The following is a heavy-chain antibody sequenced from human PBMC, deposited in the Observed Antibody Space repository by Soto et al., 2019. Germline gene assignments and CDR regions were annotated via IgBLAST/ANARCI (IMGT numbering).Heavy chain of an antibody. CDR2: INAGNGNT. CDR3: ARKGLRGIVVVIPTRDAFDI. CDR1: GYTFTSYA. Sequence: ASVKVSCKASGYTFTSYAMHWVRQAPGQRLEWMGWINAGNGNTKYSQKFQGRVTITRDTSASTAYMELSSLRSEDTAVYYCARKGLRGIVVVIPTRDAFDIWGQGTMDTVSS. V-gene: IGHV1-3*01. D-gene: IGHD3-22*01. J-gene: IGHJ3*02.